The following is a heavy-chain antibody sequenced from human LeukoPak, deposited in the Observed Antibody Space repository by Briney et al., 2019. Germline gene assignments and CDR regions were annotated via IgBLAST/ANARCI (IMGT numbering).Heavy chain of an antibody. Sequence: GGSLRLSCAASGFTFSSYSMNWVRQAPGKGLEWVSYISSSSDTIYYADSVKGRFTVSRDNAKNSLYLQMDSLRAEDTAVYYCASPVSYDSSGPDYWGQGTLVTVSS. CDR2: ISSSSDTI. J-gene: IGHJ4*02. CDR1: GFTFSSYS. D-gene: IGHD3-22*01. V-gene: IGHV3-48*01. CDR3: ASPVSYDSSGPDY.